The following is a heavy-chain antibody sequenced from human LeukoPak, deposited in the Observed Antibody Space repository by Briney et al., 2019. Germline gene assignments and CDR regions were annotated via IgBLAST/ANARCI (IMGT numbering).Heavy chain of an antibody. V-gene: IGHV3-30*03. CDR2: ISYDGSNK. Sequence: PGGSLRLSCAASGFTFSSYGMHWVRQAPGKGLEWVAVISYDGSNKYYADSVKGRFTISRDNSKNTLYLQMNSLRAEDTAVYYCARESSSWSYYYYYYMDVWGKGTTVTVSS. CDR1: GFTFSSYG. CDR3: ARESSSWSYYYYYYMDV. D-gene: IGHD6-13*01. J-gene: IGHJ6*03.